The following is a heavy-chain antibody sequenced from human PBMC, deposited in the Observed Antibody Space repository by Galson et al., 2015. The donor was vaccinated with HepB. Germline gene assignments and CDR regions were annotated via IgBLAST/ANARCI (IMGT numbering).Heavy chain of an antibody. D-gene: IGHD6-13*01. V-gene: IGHV1-8*01. CDR2: MSPNSDNT. CDR3: ARVGGGGAAAGTEYNWFDP. Sequence: SVKVSYKASGYTFISYDINWVRQATGQGLEWMGWMSPNSDNTAYAQKFQGRVTMTRNTSISTAYMELSSLRSEDTAVYYCARVGGGGAAAGTEYNWFDPWGQGTLVTVSS. J-gene: IGHJ5*02. CDR1: GYTFISYD.